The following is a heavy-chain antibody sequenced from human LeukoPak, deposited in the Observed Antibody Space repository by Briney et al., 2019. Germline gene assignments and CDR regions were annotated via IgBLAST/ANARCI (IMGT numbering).Heavy chain of an antibody. CDR1: GFTFSSYE. J-gene: IGHJ6*04. CDR3: AELGITMIGGV. D-gene: IGHD3-10*02. Sequence: PGGSLKLSCAASGFTFSSYELNWVRQAPGNGLERASYISSNGSTIYYADSVKGRFTISRDNAKNSLYLQMNSLRAEDTAVYYCAELGITMIGGVWGKGTTVTISS. V-gene: IGHV3-48*03. CDR2: ISSNGSTI.